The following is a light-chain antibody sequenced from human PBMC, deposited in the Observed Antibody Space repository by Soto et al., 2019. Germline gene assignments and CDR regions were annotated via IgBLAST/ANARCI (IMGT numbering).Light chain of an antibody. CDR2: NTS. J-gene: IGKJ1*01. CDR1: QIISSSY. Sequence: EIVLTQSPGTLSLSPGERATLSCRISQIISSSYLAWYQQKPGQAPRLLIFNTSSRVTGIPDRFSGSGSGTDFTLTISRLEPEDFAVYYCQQYGSSPRTFGQGTRVDIK. V-gene: IGKV3-20*01. CDR3: QQYGSSPRT.